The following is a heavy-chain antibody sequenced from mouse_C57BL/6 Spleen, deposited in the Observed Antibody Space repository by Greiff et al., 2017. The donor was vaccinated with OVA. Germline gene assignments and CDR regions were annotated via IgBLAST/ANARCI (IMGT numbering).Heavy chain of an antibody. CDR3: ARYSNYGTGYYAMDY. CDR1: GFSLTSYG. Sequence: VKLMESGPGLVQPSQSLSITCTVSGFSLTSYGVHWVRQSPGKGLEWLGVIWSGGSTDYNAAFISRLSISKDNSKSQVFFKMNSLQADDTAIYYCARYSNYGTGYYAMDYWGQGTSVTVSS. V-gene: IGHV2-2*01. D-gene: IGHD2-5*01. CDR2: IWSGGST. J-gene: IGHJ4*01.